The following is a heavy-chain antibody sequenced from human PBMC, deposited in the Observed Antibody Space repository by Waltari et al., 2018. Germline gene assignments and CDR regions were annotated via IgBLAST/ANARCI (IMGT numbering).Heavy chain of an antibody. D-gene: IGHD3-16*01. J-gene: IGHJ4*02. CDR3: AQAAHLGEFL. CDR1: GYSFTGYY. CDR2: INPDSGDT. V-gene: IGHV1-2*02. Sequence: QVQLVQSGAEVKEPGASVKVSCQASGYSFTGYYLHWVRQVPGQRLEWMGWINPDSGDTNYAERFQGRVALTRDKSISTAYMELSRLRSDDTAMYYCAQAAHLGEFLWGQGTLVTVPS.